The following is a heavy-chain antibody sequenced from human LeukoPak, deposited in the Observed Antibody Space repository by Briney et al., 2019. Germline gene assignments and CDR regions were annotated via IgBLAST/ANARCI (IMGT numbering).Heavy chain of an antibody. CDR3: AREGFYGSGRSLDS. CDR1: GGSFSGYY. V-gene: IGHV4-34*01. CDR2: IDHSGDI. Sequence: PSETLSLTCAVYGGSFSGYYWSRIRQPPGQGLEWIAEIDHSGDIKYNPALKSRVIISADTSKNQFSLKLSSVTAADTAIYYCAREGFYGSGRSLDSWGQGTLVTVSS. D-gene: IGHD3-10*01. J-gene: IGHJ4*02.